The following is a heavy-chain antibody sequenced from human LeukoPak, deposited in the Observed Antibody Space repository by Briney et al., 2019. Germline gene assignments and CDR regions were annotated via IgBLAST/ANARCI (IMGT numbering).Heavy chain of an antibody. D-gene: IGHD3/OR15-3a*01. CDR2: EGSRGGT. CDR3: ASRTWTGAGYYAFDI. Sequence: GGSLRLSCAASGFTFSNYAVSWVRQAPGKGLEWVSAEGSRGGTYYADSVRGRFTISRDNSDNTLSLQMNSLRVEDTAVYFCASRTWTGAGYYAFDIWGQGTMVTVSS. CDR1: GFTFSNYA. V-gene: IGHV3-23*01. J-gene: IGHJ3*02.